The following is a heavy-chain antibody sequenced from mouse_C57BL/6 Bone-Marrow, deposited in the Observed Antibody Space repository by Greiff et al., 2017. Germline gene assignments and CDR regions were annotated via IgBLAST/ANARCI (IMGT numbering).Heavy chain of an antibody. CDR2: IYPGGGYT. V-gene: IGHV1-63*01. Sequence: QVHVKQSGAELVKPGTSVKMSCKASGYTFTNYWIGWAKQRPGHGLEWIGDIYPGGGYTNYNEKFKGKATLTADKSSSTAYMQFSSLTSEDSAIYYCARGGGSYFDFWDRGNAITVTS. CDR1: GYTFTNYW. J-gene: IGHJ2*01. CDR3: ARGGGSYFDF.